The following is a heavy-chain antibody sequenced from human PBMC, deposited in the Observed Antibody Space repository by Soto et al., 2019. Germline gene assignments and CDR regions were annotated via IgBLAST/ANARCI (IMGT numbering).Heavy chain of an antibody. CDR1: GFTFSSYG. D-gene: IGHD6-19*01. Sequence: GGSLRLSCAASGFTFSSYGMHWVRQAPGKGLEWVAVIWYDGSNKYYADSVKGRFTISRDNSKNTLYLQMNSLRAEDTAVYYCARDGIAVAGTGGVDYWGQGTLVTVSS. CDR3: ARDGIAVAGTGGVDY. J-gene: IGHJ4*02. V-gene: IGHV3-33*01. CDR2: IWYDGSNK.